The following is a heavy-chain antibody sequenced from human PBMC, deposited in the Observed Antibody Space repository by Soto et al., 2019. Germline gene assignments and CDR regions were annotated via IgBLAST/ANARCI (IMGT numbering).Heavy chain of an antibody. Sequence: QVQLVESGGGVVQPGRSLRLSCAASGFTFTNYAINWVRQAPGEGLEWVAVISSDGSIKYYADSVKGRFTISRDNPKNTLYLQMNSLRAEDTAVYYCARDLWYSNYGGNYYFDLWGRGSLVTVSS. CDR2: ISSDGSIK. CDR3: ARDLWYSNYGGNYYFDL. D-gene: IGHD4-4*01. CDR1: GFTFTNYA. J-gene: IGHJ2*01. V-gene: IGHV3-30-3*01.